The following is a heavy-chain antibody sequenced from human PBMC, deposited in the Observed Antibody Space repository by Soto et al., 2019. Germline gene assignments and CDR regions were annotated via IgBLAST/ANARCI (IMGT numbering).Heavy chain of an antibody. D-gene: IGHD4-17*01. Sequence: QVQLVESGGGVVQPGRPLRLSCAASGFTFSSYGMPWVRQAPGKGMEWVAVISYDGSNKYYADSVKGRFTISRDNSKNTLYLQMNSLRAEDTAVYYCAKDQDGATVTTPFDYWGQGTLVTVSS. CDR2: ISYDGSNK. CDR3: AKDQDGATVTTPFDY. V-gene: IGHV3-30*18. CDR1: GFTFSSYG. J-gene: IGHJ4*02.